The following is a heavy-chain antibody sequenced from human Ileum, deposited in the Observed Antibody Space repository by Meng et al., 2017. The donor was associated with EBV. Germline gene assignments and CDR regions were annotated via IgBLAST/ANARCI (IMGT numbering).Heavy chain of an antibody. CDR3: ARVGQWLPIDY. V-gene: IGHV4-4*02. D-gene: IGHD6-19*01. CDR2: IYHRGST. Sequence: VELREAGPGLVKPAGTLSLTCAVCGGSHMSSNWWRWARPPPGKGLEWSGEIYHRGSTNYNPSLKSRVTMSVDKSKNQFSLILSSVTAADTAVYYCARVGQWLPIDYWGQGTLVTVSS. J-gene: IGHJ4*02. CDR1: GGSHMSSNW.